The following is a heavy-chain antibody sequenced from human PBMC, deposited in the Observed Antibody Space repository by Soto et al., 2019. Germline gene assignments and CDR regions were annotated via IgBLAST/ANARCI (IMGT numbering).Heavy chain of an antibody. CDR1: VFTFINAW. J-gene: IGHJ5*02. CDR2: IKSKTNGGTT. CDR3: TTDDPINRS. Sequence: PGGSLRLSCASSVFTFINAWMSWVRQAPGKGLEWVARIKSKTNGGTTDYAAPVIGRFTISRDDSKNTLYLQMNSLKTEDTAVYYCTTDDPINRSWGQGTLVTVSS. V-gene: IGHV3-15*01.